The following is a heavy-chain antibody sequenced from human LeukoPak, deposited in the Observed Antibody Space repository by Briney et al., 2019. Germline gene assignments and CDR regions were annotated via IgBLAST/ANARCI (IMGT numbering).Heavy chain of an antibody. J-gene: IGHJ3*01. CDR3: ARDQGYCTSATCRGDAFDV. V-gene: IGHV3-7*01. CDR2: AKQDGGEK. CDR1: GFTFTTYW. Sequence: GGSLRLSCAASGFTFTTYWMTWVRQAPGKGLEWVAKAKQDGGEKYYVDSVKGRFTISRGNAKNSLSLQMNSLRAEDTAVYYCARDQGYCTSATCRGDAFDVWGQGSMVSVSS. D-gene: IGHD2-2*01.